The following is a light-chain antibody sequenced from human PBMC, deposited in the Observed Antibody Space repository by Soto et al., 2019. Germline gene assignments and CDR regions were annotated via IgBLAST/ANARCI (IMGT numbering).Light chain of an antibody. CDR2: GAS. CDR1: QSVSSRY. Sequence: EIVLTQSPGTLSLSPGERAIVTCRAIQSVSSRYLAWYQQKPGQAPRLLIYGASSRATGIPDRFSGSGSGTDFTLTISRLEPEDFAVYYCQQYGTSPPWTFGQGTKVDIK. J-gene: IGKJ1*01. V-gene: IGKV3-20*01. CDR3: QQYGTSPPWT.